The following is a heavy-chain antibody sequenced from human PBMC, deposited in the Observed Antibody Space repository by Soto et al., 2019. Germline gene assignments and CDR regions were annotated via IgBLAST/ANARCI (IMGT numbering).Heavy chain of an antibody. CDR2: ISYGGSNK. D-gene: IGHD5-18*01. CDR1: GFTFSTYG. Sequence: QVQLVESGGGVVQPGRSLRLSCAASGFTFSTYGMHWVRQAPGKGLEWVAVISYGGSNKYYADSVKGRFTISRDNSKNTLYLQMNSLRSEDTAVYYCAKDLSGHNYGYYRRFDYWGQGTLVTVSS. CDR3: AKDLSGHNYGYYRRFDY. J-gene: IGHJ4*02. V-gene: IGHV3-30*18.